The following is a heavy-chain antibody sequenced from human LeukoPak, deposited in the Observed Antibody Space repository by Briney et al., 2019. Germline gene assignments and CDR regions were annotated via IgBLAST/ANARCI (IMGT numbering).Heavy chain of an antibody. CDR2: INSGGSST. CDR1: GFTFSSYW. CDR3: AKDQAECSRTSCYERGFDY. D-gene: IGHD2-2*01. V-gene: IGHV3-74*01. J-gene: IGHJ4*02. Sequence: GGSLRLSCAASGFTFSSYWMHWVRQAPGKGLVWVSRINSGGSSTSYADSVKGRFTISRDNAKNTLYLQMSSLRAEDTAVYYCAKDQAECSRTSCYERGFDYWGQGTLVTVSS.